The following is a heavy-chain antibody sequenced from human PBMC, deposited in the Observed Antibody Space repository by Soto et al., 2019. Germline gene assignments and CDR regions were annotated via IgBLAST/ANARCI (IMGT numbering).Heavy chain of an antibody. CDR1: GFTFSSYA. D-gene: IGHD6-19*01. CDR3: AKDQEQLGSGWYYFDY. J-gene: IGHJ4*02. Sequence: GGSLRLSCVASGFTFSSYAMSWVRQAPGKGLEWVSAISGSGGSTYYADSVKGRFTISRDNSKNTLYLQMNSLRAEDTAVYYCAKDQEQLGSGWYYFDYWGQGTLVTVSS. V-gene: IGHV3-23*01. CDR2: ISGSGGST.